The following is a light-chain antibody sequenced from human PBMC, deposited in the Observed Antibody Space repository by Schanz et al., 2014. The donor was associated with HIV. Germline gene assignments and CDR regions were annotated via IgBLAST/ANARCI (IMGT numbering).Light chain of an antibody. V-gene: IGLV1-40*01. CDR1: SSNIGAGFD. CDR2: GDN. CDR3: QTYDSSLRASV. J-gene: IGLJ2*01. Sequence: QSVLTQPPSLSGAPGQWVTVSCSGGSSNIGAGFDVHWYQQLPGTAPKLLIYGDNSRPSGVPDRFSGSKSGTSASLAITGLQADDEADYYCQTYDSSLRASVFGGGTKLTVL.